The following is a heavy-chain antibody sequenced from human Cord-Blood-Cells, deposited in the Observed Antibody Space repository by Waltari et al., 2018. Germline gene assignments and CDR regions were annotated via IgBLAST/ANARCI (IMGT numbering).Heavy chain of an antibody. Sequence: QVQLVQSGAEVKKPGASVKVSCKASGYTFTGYYMHWVRQAPGQGLGWMGWINPTSGGTNYAQKSQGRVTMTRDTSISTAYMELSRLRSDDTAVYYCARPIAAAGTDYWGQGTLVTVSS. CDR2: INPTSGGT. CDR3: ARPIAAAGTDY. D-gene: IGHD6-13*01. CDR1: GYTFTGYY. V-gene: IGHV1-2*02. J-gene: IGHJ4*02.